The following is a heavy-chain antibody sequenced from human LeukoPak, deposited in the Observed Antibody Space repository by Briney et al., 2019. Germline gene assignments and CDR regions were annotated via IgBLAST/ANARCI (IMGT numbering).Heavy chain of an antibody. CDR1: GYTFTSYG. V-gene: IGHV1-18*01. D-gene: IGHD5-24*01. J-gene: IGHJ6*03. Sequence: GASVKVSCKASGYTFTSYGITWVRQAPGQGLEWMGWISVFNGNTNEAQKSQDRVIMTADTSTGTAYMELRSLRSDDTAVYYCARDIEQEMAKEDFDYYYMDVWGKGTTVTVSS. CDR3: ARDIEQEMAKEDFDYYYMDV. CDR2: ISVFNGNT.